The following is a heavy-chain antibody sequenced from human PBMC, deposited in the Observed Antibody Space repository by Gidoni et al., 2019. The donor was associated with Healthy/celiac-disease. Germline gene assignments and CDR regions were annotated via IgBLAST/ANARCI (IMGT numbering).Heavy chain of an antibody. CDR2: INPNSGGT. Sequence: QVQLVQSGAEVKKPGASVKVSCKASGYTFTGYYMHWVRQAPGQGLEWMGWINPNSGGTNYAKKFQGWVTMTRDTSISTAYMELSRLRSDDTAVYYCARGGYSSGWSPEKPYYYGMDVWGQGTTVTVSS. CDR1: GYTFTGYY. V-gene: IGHV1-2*04. D-gene: IGHD6-19*01. CDR3: ARGGYSSGWSPEKPYYYGMDV. J-gene: IGHJ6*02.